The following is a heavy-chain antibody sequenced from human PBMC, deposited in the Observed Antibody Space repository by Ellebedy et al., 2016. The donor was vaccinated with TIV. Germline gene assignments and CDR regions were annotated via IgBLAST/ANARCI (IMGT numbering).Heavy chain of an antibody. Sequence: GESLKISCAASRFSFCNYWMHWVRQVPGMGLVWVSRVKCDGSTTDYADSVKGRFTISRDNAKNMVYLQMNSLRAEDTAVYYCARGTIALPRSAFDIWGQGTMVTVSS. CDR1: RFSFCNYW. D-gene: IGHD1-26*01. J-gene: IGHJ3*02. CDR2: VKCDGSTT. V-gene: IGHV3-74*01. CDR3: ARGTIALPRSAFDI.